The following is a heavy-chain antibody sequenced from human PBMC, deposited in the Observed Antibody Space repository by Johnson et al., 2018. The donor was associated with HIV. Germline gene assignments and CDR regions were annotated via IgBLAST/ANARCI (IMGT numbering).Heavy chain of an antibody. V-gene: IGHV3-7*01. CDR1: GFTFSSYA. Sequence: VQLVESGGGLVQPGGSLRLSCAASGFTFSSYAMHWVRQAPGKGLEWVANIKQDGSEKYYVDSVKGRFTISRDNAKNSLYLQMNSLRAGDTAVYYCARLTHSYGYWGAFDIWCQGTMVTVSS. CDR3: ARLTHSYGYWGAFDI. J-gene: IGHJ3*02. D-gene: IGHD5-18*01. CDR2: IKQDGSEK.